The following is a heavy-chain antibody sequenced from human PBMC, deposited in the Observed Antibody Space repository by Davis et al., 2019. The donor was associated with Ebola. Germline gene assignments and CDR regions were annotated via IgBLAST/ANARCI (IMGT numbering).Heavy chain of an antibody. CDR2: MNPNSGNT. V-gene: IGHV1-8*01. D-gene: IGHD2-2*02. Sequence: ASVKVSCKASGYTFTSYDINWVRQATGQGLEWMGWMNPNSGNTGYAQKFQGRVTMTRNTSISTAYMELSSLRSEDTAVYYCARGVEVPAAILTNYYYMDVWGKGTTVTVSS. J-gene: IGHJ6*03. CDR3: ARGVEVPAAILTNYYYMDV. CDR1: GYTFTSYD.